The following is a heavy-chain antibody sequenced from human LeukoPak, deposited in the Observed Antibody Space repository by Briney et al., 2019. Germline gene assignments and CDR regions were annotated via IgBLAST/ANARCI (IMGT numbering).Heavy chain of an antibody. J-gene: IGHJ4*02. CDR1: GFTFSSYA. CDR2: ISGSGGST. V-gene: IGHV3-23*01. CDR3: AKAYSTSWYLKNFDY. Sequence: GGSLRLSCAASGFTFSSYAMGWVRQAPGKGLEWVSAISGSGGSTYYADSVKGRFTISRDNSKNTLYLQMNSLRAEDTAVYYCAKAYSTSWYLKNFDYWGQGTLVTVSS. D-gene: IGHD6-13*01.